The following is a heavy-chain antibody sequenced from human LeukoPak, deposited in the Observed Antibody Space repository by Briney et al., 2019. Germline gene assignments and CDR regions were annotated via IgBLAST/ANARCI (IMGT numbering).Heavy chain of an antibody. J-gene: IGHJ3*02. D-gene: IGHD3-9*01. CDR1: GFTFSSYE. CDR3: ARGLRYFDWLSCGAFDI. CDR2: ISSSGSTI. Sequence: PGGSLRLSCAASGFTFSSYEMNWVRQAPGKGLEWVSYISSSGSTIYYADSVKGRFTISRDNAKNSLYLQMNSLRAEDTAVYYCARGLRYFDWLSCGAFDIWGQGTMVTVSS. V-gene: IGHV3-48*03.